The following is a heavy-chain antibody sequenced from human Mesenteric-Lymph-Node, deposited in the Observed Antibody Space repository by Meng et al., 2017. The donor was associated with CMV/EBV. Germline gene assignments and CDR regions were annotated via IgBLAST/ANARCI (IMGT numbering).Heavy chain of an antibody. CDR1: GFSLSTSGVG. Sequence: SGFSLSTSGVGVGWIRQPPGKAPEWLGIIYWDDDKRYSPSLESRLRITKDTSENQVVLTMTDMDPVDTATYYCAHKHEAEGAGPVYDHWGPGTLVTVSS. V-gene: IGHV2-5*02. D-gene: IGHD6-19*01. CDR3: AHKHEAEGAGPVYDH. CDR2: IYWDDDK. J-gene: IGHJ4*02.